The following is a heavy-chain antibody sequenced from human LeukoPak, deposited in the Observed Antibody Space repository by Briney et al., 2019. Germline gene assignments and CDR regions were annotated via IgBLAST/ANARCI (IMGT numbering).Heavy chain of an antibody. CDR1: GFTFSSYS. Sequence: GGSLRLSCAASGFTFSSYSMNWVRQAPGKGLEWVAVISYDGSNKYYADSVKGRFTISRDNSKNTLYLQMNSLRAEDTAVYYCAREHYYGDAFDIWGQGTMVTVSS. D-gene: IGHD3-22*01. CDR2: ISYDGSNK. CDR3: AREHYYGDAFDI. J-gene: IGHJ3*02. V-gene: IGHV3-30*03.